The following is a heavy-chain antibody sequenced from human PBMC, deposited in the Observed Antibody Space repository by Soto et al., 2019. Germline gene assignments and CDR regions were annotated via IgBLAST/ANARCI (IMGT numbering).Heavy chain of an antibody. D-gene: IGHD3-3*01. Sequence: QVQLMESGGGVVQPGRSLRLSCAASGFTFSSCAMHWVRQAPGKGLEWVALISYDGSNKYYADSVKGRFTISRDNSKNTLYLQMNSLRAEDTAVYYCARDKRDLRFAEWSYYFDFWGQGTLVTVSS. V-gene: IGHV3-30-3*01. CDR3: ARDKRDLRFAEWSYYFDF. CDR1: GFTFSSCA. J-gene: IGHJ4*02. CDR2: ISYDGSNK.